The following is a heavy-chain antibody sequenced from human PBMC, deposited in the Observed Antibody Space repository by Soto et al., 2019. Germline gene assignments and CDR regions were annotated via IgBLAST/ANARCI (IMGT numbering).Heavy chain of an antibody. CDR3: ARLRWETENNWFDP. CDR1: GDSINSVDHY. CDR2: IYHSGST. V-gene: IGHV4-30-4*01. Sequence: PSETLSLTCTVSGDSINSVDHYWSWIRQPPGKGLEWMGYIYHSGSTHYNPSLNSRLTISIDTSTNRFSLNLTSVTAADTAVYFCARLRWETENNWFDPWGQGALVTSPQ. J-gene: IGHJ5*02. D-gene: IGHD1-26*01.